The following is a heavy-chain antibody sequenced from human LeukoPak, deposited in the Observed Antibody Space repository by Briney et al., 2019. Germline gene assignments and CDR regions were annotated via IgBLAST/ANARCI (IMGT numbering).Heavy chain of an antibody. J-gene: IGHJ5*02. D-gene: IGHD3-10*01. CDR3: AVGMIRVDP. CDR2: INPSGGST. CDR1: GYTFTSYY. Sequence: ASVKVSCKASGYTFTSYYMHWVRQAPGQGLEWMGIINPSGGSTNYAQKFQERVTITRDMSTNIAYMELNSLRSEDTAVYYCAVGMIRVDPWGQGTLVTVSS. V-gene: IGHV1-46*01.